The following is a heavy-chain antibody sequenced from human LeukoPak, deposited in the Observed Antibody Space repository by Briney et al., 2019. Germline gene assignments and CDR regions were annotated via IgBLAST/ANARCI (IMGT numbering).Heavy chain of an antibody. CDR1: GGSISSYY. V-gene: IGHV4-59*08. CDR3: ARASRGTATDY. J-gene: IGHJ4*02. CDR2: IYYSGST. Sequence: SETLSLTCTVSGGSISSYYWSWIRQPPGEGLEWIGYIYYSGSTNYNPSLKSRVTISVDTSKNQFSLKLSSVTAADTAVYYCARASRGTATDYWGQGTLVTVSS. D-gene: IGHD6-13*01.